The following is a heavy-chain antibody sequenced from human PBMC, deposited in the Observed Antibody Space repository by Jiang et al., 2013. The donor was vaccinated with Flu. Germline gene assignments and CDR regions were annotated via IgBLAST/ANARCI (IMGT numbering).Heavy chain of an antibody. CDR2: INAGNGNT. CDR1: GYTFTSYA. Sequence: GYTFTSYAMHWVRQAPGQRLEWMGWINAGNGNTKYSQKFQGRVTITRDTSASTAYMELSSLRSEDTAVYYCARDDQEGYFDYWGQGTLVTVSS. J-gene: IGHJ4*02. V-gene: IGHV1-3*01. CDR3: ARDDQEGYFDY.